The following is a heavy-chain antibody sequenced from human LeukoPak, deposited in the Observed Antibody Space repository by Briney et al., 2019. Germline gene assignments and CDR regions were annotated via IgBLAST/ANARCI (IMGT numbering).Heavy chain of an antibody. V-gene: IGHV4-34*01. Sequence: SETLSLTCAVYGGSFSGYYWSWIRQPPGKGLEWIGEINHSGSTNYNPSLKSRVTISVDTSKNQFSLKLSSVTAADTAVYYCASGARIQLWLHSYYFDYWGQGTLVTVSS. J-gene: IGHJ4*02. CDR3: ASGARIQLWLHSYYFDY. D-gene: IGHD5-18*01. CDR2: INHSGST. CDR1: GGSFSGYY.